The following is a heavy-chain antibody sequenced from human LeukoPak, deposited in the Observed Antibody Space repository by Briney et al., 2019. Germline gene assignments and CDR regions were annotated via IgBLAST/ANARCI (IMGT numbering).Heavy chain of an antibody. Sequence: PSETLSLTCTVSGGSISSSSYYWGWIRQPPGKGLEWIGSIYYSGSTYYNPSLKSRVTISVDTSKNQFSLKLSSVTAADTAVYYCARDRRILNAFDIWGQGTMVTVSS. CDR3: ARDRRILNAFDI. CDR2: IYYSGST. V-gene: IGHV4-39*07. CDR1: GGSISSSSYY. J-gene: IGHJ3*02. D-gene: IGHD2-8*01.